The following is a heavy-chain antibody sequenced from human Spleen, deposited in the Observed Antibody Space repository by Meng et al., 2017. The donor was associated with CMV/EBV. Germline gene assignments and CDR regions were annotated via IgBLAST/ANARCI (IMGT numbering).Heavy chain of an antibody. Sequence: GSISSGDYYWSWIRQPPGKGLEWIGYIYYSGSTYYNPSLKSRVTISVDTSKNQFSLKLSSVTAADTAVYYCARDAYSSSSDHLFDYWGQGTLVTVSS. J-gene: IGHJ4*02. CDR3: ARDAYSSSSDHLFDY. CDR1: GSISSGDYY. CDR2: IYYSGST. D-gene: IGHD6-6*01. V-gene: IGHV4-30-4*08.